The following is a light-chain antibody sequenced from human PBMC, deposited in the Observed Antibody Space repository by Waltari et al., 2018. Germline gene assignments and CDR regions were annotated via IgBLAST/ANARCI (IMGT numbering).Light chain of an antibody. CDR3: QQTYITPFT. Sequence: DIQMTQSPSSLSAFVGDRVRITCRARQSISKYLNWYQQKPGKAPELLIYAASSLQSGVPSRFSGRRSWTDFTLTISSLQPEDLATYYCQQTYITPFTFGPGTKVAIK. J-gene: IGKJ3*01. CDR1: QSISKY. V-gene: IGKV1-39*01. CDR2: AAS.